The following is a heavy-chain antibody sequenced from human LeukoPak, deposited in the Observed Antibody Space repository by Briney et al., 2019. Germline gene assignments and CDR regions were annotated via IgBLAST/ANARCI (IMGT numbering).Heavy chain of an antibody. V-gene: IGHV3-30*18. D-gene: IGHD3-16*02. CDR2: ISYDGSNK. J-gene: IGHJ6*02. CDR3: AKDRFGGVIVTGMDV. CDR1: GFTFSSYG. Sequence: GRSLRLSCAASGFTFSSYGMHWVRQAPGKGLEWVAVISYDGSNKYYADSVTGRFTLSRDTSKNTLYLQINSLRAEDTAVYYCAKDRFGGVIVTGMDVWGQGTTVTVSS.